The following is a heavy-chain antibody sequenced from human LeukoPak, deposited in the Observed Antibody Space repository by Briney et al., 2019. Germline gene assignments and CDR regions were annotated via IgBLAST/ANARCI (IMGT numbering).Heavy chain of an antibody. CDR3: AREGAPLYSSIWYGDSDI. Sequence: PGGSLRLSCAASGFTFSNYAVSWVRQAPGKGLEWVANIKKDGSEKYYVDSVEGRFTISRDNAKNSLYLQMNSLRAEDTAVYYCAREGAPLYSSIWYGDSDIWGQGTMVTVSS. J-gene: IGHJ3*02. CDR2: IKKDGSEK. D-gene: IGHD6-13*01. CDR1: GFTFSNYA. V-gene: IGHV3-7*01.